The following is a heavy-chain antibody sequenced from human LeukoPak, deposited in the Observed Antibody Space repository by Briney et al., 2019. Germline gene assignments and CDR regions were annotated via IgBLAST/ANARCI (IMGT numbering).Heavy chain of an antibody. Sequence: SETLSLTCTVSGGSVSSGSYYWNWIRQPPGKGLEWIGHIYYSGSTNYNPSLKSRVTISVDTSKNQFSLKLSSVIAADTAVYYCARDRREYCSDTSCYPRNYFDYWGQGTLVTVSS. CDR2: IYYSGST. CDR3: ARDRREYCSDTSCYPRNYFDY. D-gene: IGHD2-2*01. J-gene: IGHJ4*02. CDR1: GGSVSSGSYY. V-gene: IGHV4-61*01.